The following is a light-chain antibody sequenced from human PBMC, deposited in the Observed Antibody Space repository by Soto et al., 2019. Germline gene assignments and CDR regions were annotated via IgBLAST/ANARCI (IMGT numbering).Light chain of an antibody. Sequence: EIVLTQSPGTLSLSPGERATLSCRASQSISSPYLAWYQQKPGQAPRLLMYAASSRATGIPDRFSGSGSGTDFTLTISRLEPEDFAVYYCQQSSSSPITFGQGTRLDIK. CDR2: AAS. J-gene: IGKJ5*01. CDR3: QQSSSSPIT. CDR1: QSISSPY. V-gene: IGKV3-20*01.